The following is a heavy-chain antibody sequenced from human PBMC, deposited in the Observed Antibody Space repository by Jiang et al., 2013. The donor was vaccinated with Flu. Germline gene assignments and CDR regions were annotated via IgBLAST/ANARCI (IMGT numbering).Heavy chain of an antibody. V-gene: IGHV4-59*05. Sequence: SLTCTVSGGSISYYHWSWIRQSPGKGLEWIGSIYYSGSTYYNPSLKSRVTISVDTSKNQFSLKLSSVTAADTAVYYCARLSDMGFDYWGQGTLVTVSS. CDR1: GGSISYYH. D-gene: IGHD3-9*01. CDR2: IYYSGST. CDR3: ARLSDMGFDY. J-gene: IGHJ4*02.